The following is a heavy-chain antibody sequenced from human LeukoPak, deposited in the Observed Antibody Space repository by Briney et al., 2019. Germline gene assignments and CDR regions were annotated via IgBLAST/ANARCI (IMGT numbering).Heavy chain of an antibody. V-gene: IGHV3-30-3*01. CDR3: AKDRLGSGSYYDY. CDR1: GFTFSSYA. CDR2: ISYDGSNK. D-gene: IGHD3-10*01. Sequence: GGSLRLSCAASGFTFSSYAMHWVRQAPGKGLEWVAVISYDGSNKYYADSVKGRFTISRDNAKNSLYLQMNSLRAEDTAVYYCAKDRLGSGSYYDYWGQGTLVTVSS. J-gene: IGHJ4*02.